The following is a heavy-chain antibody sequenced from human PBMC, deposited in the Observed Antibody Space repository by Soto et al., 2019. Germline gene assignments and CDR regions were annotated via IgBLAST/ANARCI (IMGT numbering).Heavy chain of an antibody. D-gene: IGHD6-13*01. CDR1: RFTFSSSG. Sequence: GGSMRLSCAASRFTFSSSGMHWVRKAPGKGLEWVAVISYDGSNKYYADSVKGRFTIPRDNSKNTLYLQMNSLRAEDTAVYYCAKDFDPSIAAAAAYYYYGMDVWGQGTTVTVSS. V-gene: IGHV3-30*18. CDR2: ISYDGSNK. CDR3: AKDFDPSIAAAAAYYYYGMDV. J-gene: IGHJ6*02.